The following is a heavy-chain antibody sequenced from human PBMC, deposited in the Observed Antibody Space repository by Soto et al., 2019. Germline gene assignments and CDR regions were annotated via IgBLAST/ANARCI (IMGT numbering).Heavy chain of an antibody. V-gene: IGHV4-34*01. CDR2: INHSGST. Sequence: SETLSLTCAVYGGSFSGYYWSWIRQPPGKGLEWIGEINHSGSTDYNPSLKSRVTISVDTSKNQFSLKLSSVTAADTAVYYCARAYVWGSYRPYYFDYWGQGTLVTVSS. J-gene: IGHJ4*02. CDR1: GGSFSGYY. D-gene: IGHD3-16*02. CDR3: ARAYVWGSYRPYYFDY.